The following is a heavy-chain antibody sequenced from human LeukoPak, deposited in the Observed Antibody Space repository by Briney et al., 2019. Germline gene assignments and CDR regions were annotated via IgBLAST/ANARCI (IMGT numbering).Heavy chain of an antibody. V-gene: IGHV3-15*07. CDR1: GFTFTNAW. Sequence: GGSLRLSCVVSGFTFTNAWMTWVRQSPGMGLEWVGRIKSNTSGGTSDYAAPVKGRFTISRDDSKNTLYLQMDSLKPEDTAMYYCTTHSVTVTGTHFWGQGALVTVSS. J-gene: IGHJ4*01. CDR2: IKSNTSGGTS. D-gene: IGHD6-19*01. CDR3: TTHSVTVTGTHF.